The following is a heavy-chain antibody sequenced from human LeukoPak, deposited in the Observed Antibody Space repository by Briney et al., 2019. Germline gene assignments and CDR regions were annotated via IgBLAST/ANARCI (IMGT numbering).Heavy chain of an antibody. V-gene: IGHV4-61*02. Sequence: SQTLSLTCTVSGGSISSGSYYWSWIRQPAGKGLEWIGRIYTSGSTNYNPSLKSRVTISVDTSKNQFSLKLSSVTAADTAVYYCARSDYVWGSYRYLDYWGQGTLVTVSS. J-gene: IGHJ4*02. CDR2: IYTSGST. CDR3: ARSDYVWGSYRYLDY. CDR1: GGSISSGSYY. D-gene: IGHD3-16*02.